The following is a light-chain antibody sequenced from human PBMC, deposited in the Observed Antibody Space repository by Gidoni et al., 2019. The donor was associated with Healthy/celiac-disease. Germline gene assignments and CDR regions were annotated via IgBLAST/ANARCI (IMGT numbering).Light chain of an antibody. V-gene: IGLV3-1*01. Sequence: SYELTQPPSVSVSPGQTASITCSGDKLGDKYASWYQQKPGQSPVLVIYQDSKRPSGIPERFSGSNSGNTATLTISGTQAMDEADYYCQAWDSSSWGVFGGGTKLTVL. CDR3: QAWDSSSWGV. CDR1: KLGDKY. CDR2: QDS. J-gene: IGLJ2*01.